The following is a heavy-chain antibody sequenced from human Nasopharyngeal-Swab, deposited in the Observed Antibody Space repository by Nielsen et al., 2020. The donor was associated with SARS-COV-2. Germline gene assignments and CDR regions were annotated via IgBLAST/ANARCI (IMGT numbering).Heavy chain of an antibody. CDR3: ARRGISGFITMVRGVISYGMDV. D-gene: IGHD3-10*01. CDR2: INPSSGST. J-gene: IGHJ6*02. V-gene: IGHV1-46*01. Sequence: ASVKVSCKASGYTFTSHYIQWVRQAPGQGLEWMGIINPSSGSTSYAQKFQGRVTMTRNTSISTAYMELSSLRSEDTAVYYCARRGISGFITMVRGVISYGMDVWGQGTTVTVSS. CDR1: GYTFTSHY.